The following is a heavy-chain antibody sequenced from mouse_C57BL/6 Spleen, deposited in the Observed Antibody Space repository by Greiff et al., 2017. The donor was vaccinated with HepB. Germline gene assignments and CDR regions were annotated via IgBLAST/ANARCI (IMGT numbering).Heavy chain of an antibody. CDR2: ISSGSSTI. Sequence: EVQVVESGGGLVKPGGSLKLSCAASGFTFSDYGMHWVRQAPEKGLEWVAYISSGSSTIYYADTVKGRFTISRDNAKNTLFLQMTSLRSEDTAMYYCARITGTGWYFDVWGTGTTVTVSS. D-gene: IGHD4-1*01. CDR3: ARITGTGWYFDV. CDR1: GFTFSDYG. V-gene: IGHV5-17*01. J-gene: IGHJ1*03.